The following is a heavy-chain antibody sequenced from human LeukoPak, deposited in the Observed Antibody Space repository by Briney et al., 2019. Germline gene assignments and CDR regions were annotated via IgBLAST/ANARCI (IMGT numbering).Heavy chain of an antibody. Sequence: SETLSLTCAVYGGSFSGYYWSWIRQPPGKGLEWIGEINHSGSTNYNPALKSRGTISVGTSKNQFSLKLSSVTAADTAVYYCARGLRPNYYYYYYMDVWGKGTTVTVSS. CDR3: ARGLRPNYYYYYYMDV. J-gene: IGHJ6*03. CDR1: GGSFSGYY. CDR2: INHSGST. V-gene: IGHV4-34*01. D-gene: IGHD3-16*01.